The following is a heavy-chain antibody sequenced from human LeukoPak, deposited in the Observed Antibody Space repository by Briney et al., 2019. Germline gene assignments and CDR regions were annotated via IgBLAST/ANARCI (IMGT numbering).Heavy chain of an antibody. D-gene: IGHD6-19*01. J-gene: IGHJ3*02. CDR3: ARWYQQWLVKGFDAFDI. Sequence: PGGSLRLSCAASGFTFSSYWMHWVRQAPGKGLVWVSRINSDGSSTSYADSVKGRFTISRDNAKNSLYLQMNSLRAEDTAVYYCARWYQQWLVKGFDAFDIWGQGTMVTVSS. CDR2: INSDGSST. CDR1: GFTFSSYW. V-gene: IGHV3-74*01.